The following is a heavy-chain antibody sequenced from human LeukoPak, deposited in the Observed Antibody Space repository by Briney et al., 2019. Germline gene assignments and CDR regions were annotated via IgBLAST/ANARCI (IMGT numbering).Heavy chain of an antibody. CDR1: GFTFSSYA. D-gene: IGHD5-18*01. Sequence: AGGSLRPSCAASGFTFSSYAMSWVRQAPGKGLEWVSAISGSGGSTYYADSVKGRFTISRDNSKNTLYLQMNSLRAEDTAVYYCANVWIQLWAPLDYWGQGTLVTVSS. J-gene: IGHJ4*02. CDR3: ANVWIQLWAPLDY. CDR2: ISGSGGST. V-gene: IGHV3-23*01.